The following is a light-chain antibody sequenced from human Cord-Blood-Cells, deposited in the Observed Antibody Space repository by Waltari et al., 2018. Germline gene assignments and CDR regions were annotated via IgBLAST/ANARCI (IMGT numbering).Light chain of an antibody. CDR3: QSADSSGTYRV. CDR2: KDS. J-gene: IGLJ3*02. CDR1: ALPKQY. Sequence: SYDLTQPPSVSVSPGQTARITCSGDALPKQYAYWYQQKPAQAPVLVIYKDSERPSGIPERFSGSSSGTTVTLTISGVQAEDEADYYCQSADSSGTYRVFGGGTKLTVL. V-gene: IGLV3-25*03.